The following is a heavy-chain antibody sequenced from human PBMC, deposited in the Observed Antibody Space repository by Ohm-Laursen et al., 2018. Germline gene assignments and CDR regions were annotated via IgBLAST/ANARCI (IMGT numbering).Heavy chain of an antibody. CDR1: GGSFSGYY. CDR2: IYYSGST. Sequence: SDTLSLTCAVYGGSFSGYYWSWIRQPTGKGLEWIGYIYYSGSTNYSPSLRSRVTISLDTSKNQFSLKLSSVTAADTAVYYCARELAYYDSSGLDAFDIWGQGTMVTVSS. CDR3: ARELAYYDSSGLDAFDI. V-gene: IGHV4-59*01. J-gene: IGHJ3*02. D-gene: IGHD3-22*01.